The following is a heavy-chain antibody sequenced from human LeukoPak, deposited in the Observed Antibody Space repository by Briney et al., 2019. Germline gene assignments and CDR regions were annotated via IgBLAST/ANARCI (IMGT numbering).Heavy chain of an antibody. CDR1: GVSISGYW. J-gene: IGHJ4*02. CDR2: IRKDGSEK. D-gene: IGHD6-19*01. CDR3: ARENMAVPGGDY. V-gene: IGHV3-7*01. Sequence: GVSQTLSCAAWGVSISGYWMSCVPDAPGKGLEWVGNIRKDGSEKYFVNSVRGRVNIPRDNANTSVYLQMNRLRADDTAMYYCARENMAVPGGDYWGEGALVTVSS.